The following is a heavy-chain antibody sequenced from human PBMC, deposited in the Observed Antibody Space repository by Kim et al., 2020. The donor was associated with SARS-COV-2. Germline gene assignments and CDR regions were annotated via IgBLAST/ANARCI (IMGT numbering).Heavy chain of an antibody. CDR2: INSDGSST. D-gene: IGHD5-18*01. CDR1: GFTFSSYW. V-gene: IGHV3-74*01. Sequence: GGSLRLSCAASGFTFSSYWMHWVRQAPGKGLVWVSRINSDGSSTSYADSVKGRFTISRDNAKNTLYLQMNSLRAEDTAVYYCARECRGYYEAFDIWGQGTMVTVSS. CDR3: ARECRGYYEAFDI. J-gene: IGHJ3*02.